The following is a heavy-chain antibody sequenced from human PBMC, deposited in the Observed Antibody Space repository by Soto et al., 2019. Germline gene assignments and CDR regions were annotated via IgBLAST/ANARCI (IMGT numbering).Heavy chain of an antibody. Sequence: ASVKVSCKASGYTFTSYYMDCVRQAPGQRLEWMGVINPSDGSTKYSQKFQGRVTMTRDTSTSTVYMELSSLRSEDTAVYYCARNQRCYYDSSGYIPLWLLGYFDYWGQGTLVTVSS. D-gene: IGHD3-22*01. V-gene: IGHV1-46*01. J-gene: IGHJ4*02. CDR2: INPSDGST. CDR3: ARNQRCYYDSSGYIPLWLLGYFDY. CDR1: GYTFTSYY.